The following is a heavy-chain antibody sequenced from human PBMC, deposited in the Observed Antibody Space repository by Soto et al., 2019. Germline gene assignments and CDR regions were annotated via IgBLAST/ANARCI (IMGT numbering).Heavy chain of an antibody. V-gene: IGHV4-59*01. CDR1: GDSISTYY. J-gene: IGHJ4*02. D-gene: IGHD3-22*01. CDR2: LYYGRSA. CDR3: ALRSMAVVPEY. Sequence: QVQLQESGPGLVKPSETLSLTCAVSGDSISTYYCMWIRQPPGKGLESIGYLYYGRSANYNPSLKSRVTLSVDTSTNQCSLTLSSMTAADRAVYYCALRSMAVVPEYWGQGTLVTVSS.